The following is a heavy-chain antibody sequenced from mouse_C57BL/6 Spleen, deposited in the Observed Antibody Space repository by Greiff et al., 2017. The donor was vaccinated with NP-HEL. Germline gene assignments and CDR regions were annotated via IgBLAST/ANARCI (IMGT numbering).Heavy chain of an antibody. Sequence: VQLQQPGAELVKPGASVKLSCKASGYTFTSYWMQWVKQRPGQGLEWIGEIDPSDSYTNYNQKFKGKATLTVDTSSSTAYMQLSSLTSEDSAVYYCARALGYFDVWGTGTTVTVSS. CDR3: ARALGYFDV. J-gene: IGHJ1*03. CDR2: IDPSDSYT. V-gene: IGHV1-50*01. D-gene: IGHD4-1*01. CDR1: GYTFTSYW.